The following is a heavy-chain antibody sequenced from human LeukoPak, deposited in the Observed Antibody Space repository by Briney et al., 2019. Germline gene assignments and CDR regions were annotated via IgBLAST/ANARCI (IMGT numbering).Heavy chain of an antibody. CDR3: ASRGYSGYDPQPVDY. D-gene: IGHD5-12*01. J-gene: IGHJ4*02. Sequence: PGGFLRLSCAASGFTFSSYAMSWVRQAPGKGLEWVSAISGSGGSTYYADSVKGRFTISRDNSKNTLYLQMNSLRAEDTAVYYCASRGYSGYDPQPVDYWGQGTLVTVSS. CDR1: GFTFSSYA. CDR2: ISGSGGST. V-gene: IGHV3-23*01.